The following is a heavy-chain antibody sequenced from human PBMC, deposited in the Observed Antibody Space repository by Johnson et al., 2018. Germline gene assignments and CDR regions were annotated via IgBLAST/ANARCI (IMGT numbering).Heavy chain of an antibody. J-gene: IGHJ4*02. D-gene: IGHD6-13*01. CDR2: ISGSGAGK. Sequence: VQLVQSGGGLVQPGGSLRLSCAASGFTLSSPGMNWVRQAPGKGLEWVAVISGSGAGKFSADSVRGRFSISRDKSKNTLDLQMNSLRVEDTGVYYCVRVGMGSSWRFDYWGQGSLVTVSS. CDR1: GFTLSSPG. CDR3: VRVGMGSSWRFDY. V-gene: IGHV3-23*04.